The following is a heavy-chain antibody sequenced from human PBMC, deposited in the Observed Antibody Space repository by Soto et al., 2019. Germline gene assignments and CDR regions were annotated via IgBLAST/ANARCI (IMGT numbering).Heavy chain of an antibody. CDR3: ARSLGGRRAWYFDS. CDR2: LYYTGTT. D-gene: IGHD3-3*02. Sequence: SETLSLTCSVSGGSIGSSSYYFGWIRQPPGNGLEWIGSLYYTGTTYYNSSLKSRVTISADKSQNQFSLRLSSVTAADTAVYYCARSLGGRRAWYFDSWGKGTMVTVXS. J-gene: IGHJ4*02. V-gene: IGHV4-39*01. CDR1: GGSIGSSSYY.